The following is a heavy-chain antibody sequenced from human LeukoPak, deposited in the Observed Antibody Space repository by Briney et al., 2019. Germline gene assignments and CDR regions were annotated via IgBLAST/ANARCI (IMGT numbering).Heavy chain of an antibody. D-gene: IGHD3-16*02. Sequence: GGSLRLSCAASGSTFSSYNMNWVRQTPGKGLEWVSSISSTSSHTHYADSVKGRFTISRDNAKNSLYLQMNSLRAEDTAVYYCARDRHDYVWGSYRPEAFDIWGQGTMVTVSS. J-gene: IGHJ3*02. CDR2: ISSTSSHT. V-gene: IGHV3-21*01. CDR3: ARDRHDYVWGSYRPEAFDI. CDR1: GSTFSSYN.